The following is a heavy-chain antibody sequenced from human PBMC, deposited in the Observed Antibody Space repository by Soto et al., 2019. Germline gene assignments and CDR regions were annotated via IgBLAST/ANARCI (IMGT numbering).Heavy chain of an antibody. CDR2: INAHSGGT. Sequence: ASVKVSCKASGFSFTGYYIHWLRQAPGQGLEWMGWINAHSGGTEYAQKFQGRVTLTRDTSIATAYLTLTSLTSDDTALYYCAKDLTRQLAYWLDPWGQGTLVTFSS. CDR1: GFSFTGYY. V-gene: IGHV1-2*02. CDR3: AKDLTRQLAYWLDP. D-gene: IGHD6-6*01. J-gene: IGHJ5*02.